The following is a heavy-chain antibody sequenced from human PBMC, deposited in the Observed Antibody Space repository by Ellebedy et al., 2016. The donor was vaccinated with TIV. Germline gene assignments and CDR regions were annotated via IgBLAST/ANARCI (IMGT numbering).Heavy chain of an antibody. J-gene: IGHJ1*01. CDR1: GYTFTSYG. CDR2: ISAYNGNT. CDR3: ACRGSYSSVESFHH. V-gene: IGHV1-18*01. D-gene: IGHD3-16*01. Sequence: AASVKVSCKASGYTFTSYGISWVRQAPGQGLEWMGWISAYNGNTNYAQKLQGRVTMTTDTSTSTAYMELRSLRSDDTAVYFCACRGSYSSVESFHHWGQGTPVTVSS.